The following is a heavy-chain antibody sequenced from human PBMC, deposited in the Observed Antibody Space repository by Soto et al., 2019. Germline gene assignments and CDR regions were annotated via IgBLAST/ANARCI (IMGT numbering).Heavy chain of an antibody. D-gene: IGHD2-2*01. V-gene: IGHV3-30*18. CDR3: AKGYCSSTSCYYWGDYYYYGMDV. CDR2: ISYDGSNK. J-gene: IGHJ6*02. Sequence: PGGSLRLSCAASGFTFSSYGMHWVRQAPGKGLEWVAVISYDGSNKYYADSVKGRFTISRDNSKNTLYLQMNSLKAEDTAVYYCAKGYCSSTSCYYWGDYYYYGMDVWGQGTTVTVSS. CDR1: GFTFSSYG.